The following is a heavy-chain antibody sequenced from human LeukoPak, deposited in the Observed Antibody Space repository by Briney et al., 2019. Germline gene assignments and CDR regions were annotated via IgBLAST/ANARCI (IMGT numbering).Heavy chain of an antibody. CDR3: ARESVSGSYGTLDY. CDR2: IRYDGSNK. J-gene: IGHJ4*02. D-gene: IGHD1-26*01. Sequence: GGSLRLSCAASGFTFSSYGMHWVRQAPGKGLEWVAFIRYDGSNKYYADSVKGRFTISRDNSKNTLYLQMNSLRAEDTAVYYCARESVSGSYGTLDYWGQGTLVTVSS. V-gene: IGHV3-30*02. CDR1: GFTFSSYG.